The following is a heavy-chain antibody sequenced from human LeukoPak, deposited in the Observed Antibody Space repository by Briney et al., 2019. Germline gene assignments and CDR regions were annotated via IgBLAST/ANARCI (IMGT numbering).Heavy chain of an antibody. CDR1: GFTFSSYS. D-gene: IGHD2-15*01. Sequence: GGSLRLSCAASGFTFSSYSMNWVRQAPGKGLEWVSPISSSSSYIYYADSVKGRFTISRDNAKNSLYLRMNSLRAEDTAVYYCARRQGYCSGGSCFSLDYWGQGTLVTVSS. CDR2: ISSSSSYI. J-gene: IGHJ4*02. V-gene: IGHV3-21*01. CDR3: ARRQGYCSGGSCFSLDY.